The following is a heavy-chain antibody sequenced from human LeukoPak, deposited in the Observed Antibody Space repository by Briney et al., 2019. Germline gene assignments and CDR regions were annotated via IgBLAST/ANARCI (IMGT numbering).Heavy chain of an antibody. D-gene: IGHD2-2*01. Sequence: GGSLRLSCAASGFTFSSYAMNWVRQAPGKGLEWVSAISGSGGSTYYADSVKGRFTISRDNSKNTLSLQMNSLRAEDTAVYYCAKHQRDIIVVPAGVGYYMDVWGKGTTVTVSS. CDR1: GFTFSSYA. CDR3: AKHQRDIIVVPAGVGYYMDV. CDR2: ISGSGGST. J-gene: IGHJ6*03. V-gene: IGHV3-23*01.